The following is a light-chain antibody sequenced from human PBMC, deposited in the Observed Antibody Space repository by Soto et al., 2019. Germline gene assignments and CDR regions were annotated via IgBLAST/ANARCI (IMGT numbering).Light chain of an antibody. CDR3: SSYTSSSTLYV. CDR1: SSDVGGYKY. CDR2: DVS. V-gene: IGLV2-14*01. Sequence: QSALTQPASVSGSPGQSITISCTGTSSDVGGYKYVSWYQQYPGKAPKLMIYDVSNRPSGVSNRFSGSKSGNTASLTISGLQAEDEADYYCSSYTSSSTLYVFGTGTKLTVL. J-gene: IGLJ1*01.